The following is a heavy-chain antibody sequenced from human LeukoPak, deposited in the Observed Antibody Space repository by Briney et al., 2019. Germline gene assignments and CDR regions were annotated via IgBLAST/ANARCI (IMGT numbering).Heavy chain of an antibody. CDR1: GGSISSYY. Sequence: SETLSLTCTVSGGSISSYYWSWIRQPPGKGLEWIGYIYYSGSTSYNPSLKSRVTISVDTSKNQFSLKLSSVTAADTAVYYCARPYYYYGSGSYNYWGQGTLVTVSS. CDR2: IYYSGST. CDR3: ARPYYYYGSGSYNY. J-gene: IGHJ4*02. V-gene: IGHV4-59*12. D-gene: IGHD3-10*01.